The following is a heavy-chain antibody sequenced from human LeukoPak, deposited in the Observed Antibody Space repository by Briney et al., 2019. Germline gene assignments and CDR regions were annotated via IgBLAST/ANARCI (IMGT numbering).Heavy chain of an antibody. D-gene: IGHD3-22*01. CDR1: GFTFSSYS. J-gene: IGHJ3*02. V-gene: IGHV3-48*04. CDR3: ARRSPSYYYDSVAFDI. Sequence: GGSLRLSCAASGFTFSSYSMNWVRQAPGKGLEWVSYISSSGSTIYYADSVKGRFTISRDNAKNSLYLQMNSLRAEDTAVYYCARRSPSYYYDSVAFDIWGQGTMVTVSS. CDR2: ISSSGSTI.